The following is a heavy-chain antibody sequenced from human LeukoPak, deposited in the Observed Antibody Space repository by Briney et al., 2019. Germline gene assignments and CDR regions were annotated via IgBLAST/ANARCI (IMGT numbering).Heavy chain of an antibody. V-gene: IGHV4-34*01. CDR2: INHSGST. J-gene: IGHJ5*02. Sequence: SETLSLTCAVYGGSFCGYYWSWIRQPPGKGLEWIGEINHSGSTNYNPSLKSRVTISVDTSKNQFSLKLSSVTAADTAVYYCAAGARWLQTWGQGTLVTVSS. CDR1: GGSFCGYY. D-gene: IGHD5-24*01. CDR3: AAGARWLQT.